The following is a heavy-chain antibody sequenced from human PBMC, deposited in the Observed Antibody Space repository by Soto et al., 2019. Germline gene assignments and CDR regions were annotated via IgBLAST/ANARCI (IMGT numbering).Heavy chain of an antibody. CDR3: AITMARGVIDAFDI. V-gene: IGHV1-18*04. CDR2: ISAYNGNT. D-gene: IGHD3-10*01. Sequence: ASVKVSCKASGYTFTSYGISWVRQAPGQGLEWMGWISAYNGNTNYAQKLQGRVTMTTDTSTITAYMELRSLRSDDTAVYYCAITMARGVIDAFDILGQGTMVTVSS. CDR1: GYTFTSYG. J-gene: IGHJ3*02.